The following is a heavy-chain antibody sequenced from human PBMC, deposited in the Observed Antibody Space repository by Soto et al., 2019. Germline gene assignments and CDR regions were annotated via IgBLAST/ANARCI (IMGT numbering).Heavy chain of an antibody. V-gene: IGHV3-9*01. CDR1: GFTFDDYA. J-gene: IGHJ3*02. Sequence: EVQLVESGGGLVQPGRSLILSCAASGFTFDDYAMHWVRQAPGKGLEWVSGISWNSGSIGYADSVKGRFTISRDNAKNSLYLQTNSLRAEDTALYYCAKDMRMYYYDISGFHASDIWRQGTMITVSS. CDR3: AKDMRMYYYDISGFHASDI. D-gene: IGHD3-22*01. CDR2: ISWNSGSI.